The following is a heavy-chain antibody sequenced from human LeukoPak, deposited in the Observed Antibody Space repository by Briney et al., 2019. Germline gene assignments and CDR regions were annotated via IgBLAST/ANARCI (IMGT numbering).Heavy chain of an antibody. D-gene: IGHD3-10*01. CDR3: ARGPRFGELLWHWFDP. CDR2: IYHSGTT. CDR1: GDSISSSHW. Sequence: SETLSLTCDVSGDSISSSHWWSWVRQPPGQGLEWIGRIYHSGTTNYNPSLKSRVTISEDTSKNQFSLKLRSVTAADTAVYYCARGPRFGELLWHWFDPWGQGTLVTVSS. V-gene: IGHV4-4*02. J-gene: IGHJ5*02.